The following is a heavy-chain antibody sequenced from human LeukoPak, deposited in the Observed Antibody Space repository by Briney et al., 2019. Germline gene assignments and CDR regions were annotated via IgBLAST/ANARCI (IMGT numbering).Heavy chain of an antibody. CDR3: ARDFNKYSSSWFDP. D-gene: IGHD6-13*01. Sequence: GASVKVSCKASGYTFTSYGISWVRQAPGQGLEWMGWISAYNGNTNYAQKLQGRVTMTTDTSTSTAYMELRSLRSDDTAVYYCARDFNKYSSSWFDPWGQGTLVTVSS. CDR2: ISAYNGNT. J-gene: IGHJ5*02. V-gene: IGHV1-18*01. CDR1: GYTFTSYG.